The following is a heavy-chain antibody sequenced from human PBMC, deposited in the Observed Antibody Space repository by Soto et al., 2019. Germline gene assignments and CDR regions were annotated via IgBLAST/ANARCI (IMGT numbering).Heavy chain of an antibody. V-gene: IGHV4-39*01. CDR1: GGSISSSSYY. Sequence: SETLSLTCPVSGGSISSSSYYWGWIRQPPGKGLEWIGSIYYSGSTYYNPSLKSRVTISVDTSKNQFSLKLSSVTAADTAVYYCASQQPDYYDSSGYLNYYFDYWGQGTLVTVSS. J-gene: IGHJ4*02. CDR2: IYYSGST. D-gene: IGHD3-22*01. CDR3: ASQQPDYYDSSGYLNYYFDY.